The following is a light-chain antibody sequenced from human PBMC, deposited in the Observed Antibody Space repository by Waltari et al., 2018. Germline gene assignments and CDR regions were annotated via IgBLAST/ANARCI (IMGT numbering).Light chain of an antibody. J-gene: IGLJ1*01. CDR1: SSDIGGYDY. Sequence: QSALTQPASVSGSPGQSITISCTGTSSDIGGYDYVSWYQQHPGTAPKLIIYDVNKRPSGVSNRFSGSKSGNTASLTISGLQTYDEADYYCSSYTSSNTFLFGTGTKVTVL. V-gene: IGLV2-14*03. CDR3: SSYTSSNTFL. CDR2: DVN.